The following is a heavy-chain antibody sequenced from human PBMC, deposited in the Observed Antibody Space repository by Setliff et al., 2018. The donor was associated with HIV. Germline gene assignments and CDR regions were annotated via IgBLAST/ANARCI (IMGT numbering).Heavy chain of an antibody. V-gene: IGHV1-69*13. Sequence: ASVKVSCKASGDTFSNYPISWLRQAPGQGPEWMGGIIPALGTANYAQKFQGRVTFTADESTNTTFMELSSLRSEDTAVYYCARDAGYSGSAWDSWGQGTLVTVSS. CDR1: GDTFSNYP. CDR2: IIPALGTA. D-gene: IGHD1-26*01. J-gene: IGHJ4*02. CDR3: ARDAGYSGSAWDS.